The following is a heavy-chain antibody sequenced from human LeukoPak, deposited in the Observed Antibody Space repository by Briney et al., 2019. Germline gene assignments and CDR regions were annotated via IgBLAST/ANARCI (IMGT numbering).Heavy chain of an antibody. D-gene: IGHD5-24*01. Sequence: GGSLRLSCAASGFTFDDYAMHWVRQAPGKGLEWVSGISWNSGSIGYADSVKGRFTISRDNAKNSLYLQMNSLRAEDTAVYYCARRWYGAYAYYYMDVWGKGTTVTVSS. J-gene: IGHJ6*03. CDR1: GFTFDDYA. CDR3: ARRWYGAYAYYYMDV. CDR2: ISWNSGSI. V-gene: IGHV3-9*01.